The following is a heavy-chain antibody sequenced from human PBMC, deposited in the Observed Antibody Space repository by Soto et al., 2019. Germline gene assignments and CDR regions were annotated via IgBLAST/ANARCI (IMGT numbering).Heavy chain of an antibody. CDR3: TRHVDCSGGSCYSGYYYYMDV. CDR2: IRSKPNTDAT. CDR1: GFTFSDSA. V-gene: IGHV3-73*01. Sequence: EVQLVKSGGGLVQPGGSLKLSCAASGFTFSDSAMHWVRQASGKGLEWVGRIRSKPNTDATAYAASVKGRFTISRDDSKNTAYLQMNSLKTEDTAVYYCTRHVDCSGGSCYSGYYYYMDVWGKGTTVTVSS. J-gene: IGHJ6*03. D-gene: IGHD2-15*01.